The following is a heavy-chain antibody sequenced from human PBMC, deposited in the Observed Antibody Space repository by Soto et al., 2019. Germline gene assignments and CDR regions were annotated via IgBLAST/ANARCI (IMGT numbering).Heavy chain of an antibody. V-gene: IGHV3-23*01. J-gene: IGHJ4*02. CDR3: AKSEGYCNRINCPSLGY. CDR1: GFTFSSYA. Sequence: GGSLRLSCAASGFTFSSYAMSWVRQAPGKGLEWVSVITGSGGSTYDADSVKGRFTISRDNSKNTLYLQMNSLRAEDTAIYYCAKSEGYCNRINCPSLGYWGQGTLVTVSS. CDR2: ITGSGGST. D-gene: IGHD2-2*01.